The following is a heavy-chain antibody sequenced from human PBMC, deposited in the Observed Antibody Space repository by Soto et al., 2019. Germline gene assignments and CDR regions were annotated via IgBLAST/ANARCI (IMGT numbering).Heavy chain of an antibody. J-gene: IGHJ4*02. D-gene: IGHD2-15*01. Sequence: GGSLRLSCAASGFTFSDHYMDWVRQAPGKGLEWVGRSRNKINGYTTEYAAPVKGRFTISRDDSKNSLYLQMNSLKTEDTAVYYCARGRYCNGGSCYWTFDYWGQGTLVTVSS. CDR2: SRNKINGYTT. CDR1: GFTFSDHY. CDR3: ARGRYCNGGSCYWTFDY. V-gene: IGHV3-72*01.